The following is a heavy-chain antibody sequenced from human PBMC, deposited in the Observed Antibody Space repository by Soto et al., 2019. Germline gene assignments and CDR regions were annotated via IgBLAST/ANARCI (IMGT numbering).Heavy chain of an antibody. J-gene: IGHJ4*02. V-gene: IGHV1-8*01. CDR3: ARGEAGPPGY. Sequence: QVQLVQSGAEVKKPGASVKVSCKASGYTFTSYDINWVRQATGKGLEWMGWMNPNSGNTGYAQKFQGRVTITRNTTISTAKMEVSSLKSEDTAVYCCARGEAGPPGYWGQGTLVTVSS. CDR2: MNPNSGNT. CDR1: GYTFTSYD. D-gene: IGHD6-13*01.